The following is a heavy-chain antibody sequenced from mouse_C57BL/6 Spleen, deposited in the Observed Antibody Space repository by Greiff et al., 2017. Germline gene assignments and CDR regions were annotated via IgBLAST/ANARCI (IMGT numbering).Heavy chain of an antibody. Sequence: VKLMQPGAELVKPGASVKLSCKASGYTFTSYWMHWVKQRPGQGLEWIGMIHPNSGSTNYNEKFKSKATLTVDKSSSTAYMQLSSLTSEDSAVYYCARSTTVVVSHWYFDVWGTGTTVTVSS. CDR1: GYTFTSYW. CDR3: ARSTTVVVSHWYFDV. CDR2: IHPNSGST. J-gene: IGHJ1*03. V-gene: IGHV1-64*01. D-gene: IGHD1-1*01.